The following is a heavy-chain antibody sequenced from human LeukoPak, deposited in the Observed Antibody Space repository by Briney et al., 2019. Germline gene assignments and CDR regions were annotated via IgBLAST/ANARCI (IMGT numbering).Heavy chain of an antibody. CDR2: ISTSGST. CDR3: ARTTEGGYSYGYFYYYYMDV. Sequence: SETLSLTCTVSGASISNYYWSWIRQPAGKGLEWIGRISTSGSTNYNPSLKSRVTMSVDTSKNQFSLKLSSVTAADTAVYYCARTTEGGYSYGYFYYYYMDVWGKGTTVTISS. D-gene: IGHD5-18*01. J-gene: IGHJ6*03. V-gene: IGHV4-4*07. CDR1: GASISNYY.